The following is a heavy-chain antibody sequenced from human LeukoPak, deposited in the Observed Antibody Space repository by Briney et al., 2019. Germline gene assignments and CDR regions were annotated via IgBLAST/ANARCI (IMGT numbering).Heavy chain of an antibody. V-gene: IGHV1-46*01. CDR3: ARDGQEYDTGFFDY. CDR1: GYTFSSFH. J-gene: IGHJ4*02. Sequence: ASVKVSCKASGYTFSSFHIHWVRQAPGQGLEWMGIINPSGGSTSYAQKFQGRVTMTRDTSTSTVHVELSSLRSEDTAVYYCARDGQEYDTGFFDYWGQGTLVTVSS. D-gene: IGHD1-1*01. CDR2: INPSGGST.